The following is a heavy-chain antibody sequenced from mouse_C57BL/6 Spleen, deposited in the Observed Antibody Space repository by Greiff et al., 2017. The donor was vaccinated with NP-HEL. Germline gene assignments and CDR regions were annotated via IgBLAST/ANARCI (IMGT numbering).Heavy chain of an antibody. CDR1: GFTFSSYA. D-gene: IGHD2-4*01. J-gene: IGHJ1*03. CDR3: ARWGDYDTFWYFDV. V-gene: IGHV5-4*01. CDR2: ISDGGSYT. Sequence: EVQVVESGGGLVKPGGSLKLSCAASGFTFSSYAMSWVRQTPEKRLEWVATISDGGSYTYYPDNVKGRFTISRDNAKNKLYLQMSHLKSEDTAMYYCARWGDYDTFWYFDVWGTGTTVTVSS.